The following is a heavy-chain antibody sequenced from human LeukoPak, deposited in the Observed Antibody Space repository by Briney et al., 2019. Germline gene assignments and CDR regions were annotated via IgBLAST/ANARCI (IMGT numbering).Heavy chain of an antibody. V-gene: IGHV3-30-3*01. Sequence: GRSLRLSCAASKFTFSNYAMHWVRQAPGKGLEWVAVISYDGSNKYYADSVKGRFTISRDNSKNTLYLQMNSLRADDTAVYYCAREDEYYFDCWGQGTLVTVSS. CDR3: AREDEYYFDC. CDR1: KFTFSNYA. CDR2: ISYDGSNK. J-gene: IGHJ4*02.